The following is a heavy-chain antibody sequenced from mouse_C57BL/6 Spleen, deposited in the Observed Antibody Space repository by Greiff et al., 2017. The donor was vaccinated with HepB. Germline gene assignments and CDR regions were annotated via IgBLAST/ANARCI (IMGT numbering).Heavy chain of an antibody. J-gene: IGHJ2*01. V-gene: IGHV1-59*01. Sequence: QVQLKESGAELVKPGASVKLSCKASGYTFTSYWMHWVKQRPGQGLEWIGVIDPSDSYTNYNQKFKGKATLTVDTSSSTAYMQLSSLTSEDSAVYYCARGATMMVTKFFDYWGQGTTLTVSS. CDR2: IDPSDSYT. D-gene: IGHD2-3*01. CDR3: ARGATMMVTKFFDY. CDR1: GYTFTSYW.